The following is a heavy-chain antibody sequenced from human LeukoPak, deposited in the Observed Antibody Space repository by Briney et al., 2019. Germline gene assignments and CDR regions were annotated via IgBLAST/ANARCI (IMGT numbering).Heavy chain of an antibody. D-gene: IGHD1-26*01. CDR2: ITGSGVT. J-gene: IGHJ4*02. Sequence: GGSLRLSCAASGFTFSNYGMNWVRQAPGKGLEWVSGITGSGVTYYADSVKGRLTISRDNSKNTLYLQMNSLRAEDTALYYCAKEEGGSYYYYFDYWGQGTLVTVSS. CDR3: AKEEGGSYYYYFDY. CDR1: GFTFSNYG. V-gene: IGHV3-23*01.